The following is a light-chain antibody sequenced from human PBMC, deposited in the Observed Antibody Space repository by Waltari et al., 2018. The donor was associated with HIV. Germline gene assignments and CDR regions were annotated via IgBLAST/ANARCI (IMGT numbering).Light chain of an antibody. CDR3: QEYNKWPFT. Sequence: EAVMTQSPATLSFSPGERATLSCKASQSVSSNLAWYQQKPGQAPRFLIYDASTRATGIPARFSGSGSGTEFTLTISSLQSEDFAIYYCQEYNKWPFTFGPGTKVDIK. J-gene: IGKJ3*01. V-gene: IGKV3-15*01. CDR1: QSVSSN. CDR2: DAS.